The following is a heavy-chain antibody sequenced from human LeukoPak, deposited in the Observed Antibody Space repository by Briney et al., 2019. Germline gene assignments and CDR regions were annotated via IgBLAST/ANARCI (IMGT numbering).Heavy chain of an antibody. CDR2: INHSGST. D-gene: IGHD6-13*01. J-gene: IGHJ1*01. CDR1: GGSFNGYY. CDR3: ARGLGSSRYRYFQH. V-gene: IGHV4-34*01. Sequence: PSETLSLTCAVDGGSFNGYYWSWIRQPPGKGLEWIGEINHSGSTNYNPSLKSRVTISVDTSKNQFSLKLSSVTAADTAVYYCARGLGSSRYRYFQHWGPGTLVTVSS.